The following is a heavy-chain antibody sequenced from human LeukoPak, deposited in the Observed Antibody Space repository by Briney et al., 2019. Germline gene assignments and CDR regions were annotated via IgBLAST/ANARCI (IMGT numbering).Heavy chain of an antibody. Sequence: QRGGSQRLSCAPSGFIFSIFGMHGVRQTPGKGLEWVSHISEDESNKYYTDSVKGRFTISRDTSKNSLFLQMNSLRAEDTAVYYCAKDNPVLQYWGQGTLVTVSS. CDR1: GFIFSIFG. CDR2: ISEDESNK. J-gene: IGHJ4*02. V-gene: IGHV3-30*18. CDR3: AKDNPVLQY.